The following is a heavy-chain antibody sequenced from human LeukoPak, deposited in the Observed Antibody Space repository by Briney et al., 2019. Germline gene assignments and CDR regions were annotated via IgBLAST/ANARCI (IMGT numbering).Heavy chain of an antibody. CDR3: GIYSSSFFRH. J-gene: IGHJ1*01. V-gene: IGHV4-61*02. Sequence: SETLSLTCTVSGGSISSGGYYWSWIRQHPGKGLEWIGRIYTSGSTNYYPSLKSRVTISVDTSKNQFSLKLSSVTAADTAVYYCGIYSSSFFRHWGQGTLVTVSS. D-gene: IGHD6-6*01. CDR1: GGSISSGGYY. CDR2: IYTSGST.